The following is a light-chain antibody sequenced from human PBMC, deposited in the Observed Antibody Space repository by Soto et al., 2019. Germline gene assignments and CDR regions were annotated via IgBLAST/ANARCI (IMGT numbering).Light chain of an antibody. CDR1: SSDVGAYDF. CDR2: EVS. CDR3: SSYTTISTRV. Sequence: QSALAQPASVSESPGQSITISCTGTSSDVGAYDFVSWYQQHPDKAPKLMIFEVSNRPSGVSERFSGSKSVNTATLTISGLQAEDEADYYYSSYTTISTRVFGTGTKLTVL. V-gene: IGLV2-14*03. J-gene: IGLJ1*01.